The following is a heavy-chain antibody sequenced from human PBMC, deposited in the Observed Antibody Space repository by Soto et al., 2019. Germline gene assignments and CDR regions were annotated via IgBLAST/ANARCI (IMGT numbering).Heavy chain of an antibody. CDR2: INIGSGNT. D-gene: IGHD2-15*01. CDR1: GYDFSSYA. J-gene: IGHJ6*02. V-gene: IGHV1-3*04. Sequence: ASVKVSCKASGYDFSSYAMHWVRQAPGQRLEWMGWINIGSGNTEYSQNFQDRITITRDTSSSTVYMELNSLKSEDTAVYYCAIYCGACDSRHIYYSFNGPDAWGQGTMVTVSS. CDR3: AIYCGACDSRHIYYSFNGPDA.